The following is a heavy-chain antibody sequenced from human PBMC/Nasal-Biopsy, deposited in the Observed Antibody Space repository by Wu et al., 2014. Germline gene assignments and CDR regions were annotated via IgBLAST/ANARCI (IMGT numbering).Heavy chain of an antibody. CDR2: IGHVGNDP. CDR1: GFDFGVFG. Sequence: LRLSCAASGFDFGVFGMHWLRQVPGKGLQWVAVIGHVGNDPAYDDSVKGRFTISRDNSRNTLFLHMNNVGAEDTALYFCARDRDVKYFDSWGQGALVIVSS. CDR3: ARDRDVKYFDS. V-gene: IGHV3-33*01. J-gene: IGHJ4*02.